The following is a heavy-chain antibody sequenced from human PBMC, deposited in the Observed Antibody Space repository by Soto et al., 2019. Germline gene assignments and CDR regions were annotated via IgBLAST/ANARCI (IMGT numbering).Heavy chain of an antibody. CDR1: GGSFSGYY. Sequence: QVQLQQWGAGLLKPSETLSLTCAVYGGSFSGYYWSLIRQPRGKGLEWIGEINHSGSTNYNPSLNGRDTISVDTSKNQFSLKLSSVTAADTAVYYWAIGYGDGRYDYYYYRDVWGKGTTVTVSS. D-gene: IGHD4-17*01. V-gene: IGHV4-34*01. CDR3: AIGYGDGRYDYYYYRDV. J-gene: IGHJ6*03. CDR2: INHSGST.